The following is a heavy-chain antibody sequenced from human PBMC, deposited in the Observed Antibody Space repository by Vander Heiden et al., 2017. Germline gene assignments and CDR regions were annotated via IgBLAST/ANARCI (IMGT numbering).Heavy chain of an antibody. CDR1: GFTFSSYG. D-gene: IGHD3-22*01. V-gene: IGHV3-30*18. J-gene: IGHJ4*02. CDR2: ISYDGSNK. Sequence: QVQLVESGGGVVQPGRSLRLSCAASGFTFSSYGMHWVRQAPGKGLEWVAVISYDGSNKYYADSVKGRFTISRDNSKNTLYLKMNSMRAEETAVYYCAKVNLDYDSSGYYFDYWGQGTLVTVSS. CDR3: AKVNLDYDSSGYYFDY.